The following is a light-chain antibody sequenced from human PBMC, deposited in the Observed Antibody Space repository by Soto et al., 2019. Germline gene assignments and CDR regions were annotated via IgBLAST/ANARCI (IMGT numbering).Light chain of an antibody. J-gene: IGKJ2*01. CDR2: KAS. CDR3: QQYNSYSTVT. CDR1: QSISSW. Sequence: DIQMTQSPSTLSASVGDRVTITCRASQSISSWLAWYQQKPGKAPKLLIYKASSLESGVPSRFSGSGSGTEFTLTISRLQPDDFATYHCQQYNSYSTVTFGQGTKVDIK. V-gene: IGKV1-5*03.